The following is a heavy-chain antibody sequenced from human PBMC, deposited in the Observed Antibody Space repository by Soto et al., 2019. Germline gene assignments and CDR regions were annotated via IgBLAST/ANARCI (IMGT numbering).Heavy chain of an antibody. CDR2: IYYSGST. CDR1: GGSISSYY. CDR3: ACGMLTVGMDV. D-gene: IGHD2-8*01. V-gene: IGHV4-59*01. Sequence: QVQLQESGPGLVKPSETLSLTCTVSGGSISSYYWSWIRQPPGKGLEWIGYIYYSGSTNYNPSLKSRVTISVDTSKHQFPLSLSSVTAADTAVYYCACGMLTVGMDVWGQGTTVTVSS. J-gene: IGHJ6*02.